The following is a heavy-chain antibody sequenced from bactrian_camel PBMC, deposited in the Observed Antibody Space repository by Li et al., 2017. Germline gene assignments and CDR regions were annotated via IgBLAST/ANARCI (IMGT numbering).Heavy chain of an antibody. Sequence: HVQLVESGGGSVQAGGSLRLSCAASGATQDIGCMGWFRQVPGLEREGIGSIDSDRITTCADSLKARFTISRDNANNIVYLHLTHLKIEDTAMYYCEKGSLRGQGTQVTV. CDR2: IDSDRIT. CDR3: EKGSL. J-gene: IGHJ4*01. V-gene: IGHV3S53*01. D-gene: IGHD5*01. CDR1: GATQDIGC.